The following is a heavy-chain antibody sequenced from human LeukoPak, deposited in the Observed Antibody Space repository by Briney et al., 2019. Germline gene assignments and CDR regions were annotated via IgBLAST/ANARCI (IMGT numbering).Heavy chain of an antibody. V-gene: IGHV3-21*01. J-gene: IGHJ3*02. D-gene: IGHD5-24*01. CDR3: ARGRDGYNLVDAFDI. CDR1: GFTFSNYR. CDR2: ISTSSIYI. Sequence: GGSLRLSCAASGFTFSNYRMNWVRQAPGKGLEWVSSISTSSIYIYYADSLKGRFTISRDNAKNSLYLQMNSLRAEDTAVYYCARGRDGYNLVDAFDIWGQGIMVTVSS.